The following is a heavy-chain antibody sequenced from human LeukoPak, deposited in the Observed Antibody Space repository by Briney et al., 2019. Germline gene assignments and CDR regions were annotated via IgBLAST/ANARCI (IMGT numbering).Heavy chain of an antibody. V-gene: IGHV4-34*01. CDR2: INHSGST. CDR3: ARIPVRGRVFDY. CDR1: GGSFSGYY. D-gene: IGHD3-10*01. J-gene: IGHJ4*02. Sequence: SETLSLTCAVYGGSFSGYYWSWIRQPPGKGLEWIGEINHSGSTNYNPSLKSRVTISVDMSKNQFSLKLSSVTAADTAVYYCARIPVRGRVFDYWGQGTLDTVSS.